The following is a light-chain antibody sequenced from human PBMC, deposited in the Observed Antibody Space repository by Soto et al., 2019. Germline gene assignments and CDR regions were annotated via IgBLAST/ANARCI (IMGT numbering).Light chain of an antibody. CDR2: EVS. V-gene: IGLV2-14*01. CDR1: SSDVGNYNY. Sequence: QSAPTQPASVSGSPGQSITISCTGTSSDVGNYNYVSWYQQHPGKAPKLLIYEVSNRPSGVSNRVSGSKSGNTASLTISGLQAEDEADYYCTSYTSSSTYVFGTGTKVTGL. CDR3: TSYTSSSTYV. J-gene: IGLJ1*01.